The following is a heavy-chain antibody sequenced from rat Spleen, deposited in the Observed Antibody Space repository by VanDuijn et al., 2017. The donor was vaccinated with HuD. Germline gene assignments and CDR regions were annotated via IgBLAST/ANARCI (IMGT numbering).Heavy chain of an antibody. CDR1: GFTFSDYA. D-gene: IGHD1-4*01. CDR3: ARHPPGYNLFAY. Sequence: EVQLVESGGGLVQPGRSLKFSCAASGFTFSDYAMAWVRQAPKKGLEWVATIIYDGSRTYYRDSVKVRFTISRDNAKSTLYLQMDSLSSEDTATYYCARHPPGYNLFAYWGQGTLVTVSS. CDR2: IIYDGSRT. V-gene: IGHV5-17*01. J-gene: IGHJ3*01.